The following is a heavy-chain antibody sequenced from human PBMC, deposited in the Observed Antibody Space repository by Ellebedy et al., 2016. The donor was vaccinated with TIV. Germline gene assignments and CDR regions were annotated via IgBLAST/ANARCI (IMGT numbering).Heavy chain of an antibody. CDR3: ARDQLRYTSSSFPLDYYYYYGMDV. D-gene: IGHD6-6*01. CDR1: GFTFSSYA. Sequence: GESLKISCAASGFTFSSYAMHWVRQAPGKGLEWVAVISYDGSNKYYAYSVTGRFTISSDNSKNTLYLQMNSLRAEDTAVYYCARDQLRYTSSSFPLDYYYYYGMDVWGQGTTVTVSS. V-gene: IGHV3-30*14. CDR2: ISYDGSNK. J-gene: IGHJ6*02.